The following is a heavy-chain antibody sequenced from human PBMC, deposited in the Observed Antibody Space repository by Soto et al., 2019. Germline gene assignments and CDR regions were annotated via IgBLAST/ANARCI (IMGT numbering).Heavy chain of an antibody. CDR3: ASPRSSSWYYYYGMDV. Sequence: PSETLSLTCTVSGGSISSSSYYWGWIRQPPGKGLEWIGSIYYSGSTYYNPSLKSRVTISVDTSKNQFSLKLSSVTAADTAVYYCASPRSSSWYYYYGMDVWGQGTTVTVSS. CDR1: GGSISSSSYY. J-gene: IGHJ6*02. D-gene: IGHD6-13*01. V-gene: IGHV4-39*01. CDR2: IYYSGST.